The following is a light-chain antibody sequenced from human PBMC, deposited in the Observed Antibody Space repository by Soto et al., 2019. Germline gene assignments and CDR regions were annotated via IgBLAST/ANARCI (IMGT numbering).Light chain of an antibody. Sequence: QSALTQPASVSGSPGQLITISCIGTSSDVGGYNYVSWYQQHPGKAPKLMIYEVSNRPSGVSDRFSGSKSGNTASLTISGLQAEDEADYYCSSFSSDTTLFVFGGGTKLTVL. CDR1: SSDVGGYNY. CDR2: EVS. CDR3: SSFSSDTTLFV. V-gene: IGLV2-14*01. J-gene: IGLJ2*01.